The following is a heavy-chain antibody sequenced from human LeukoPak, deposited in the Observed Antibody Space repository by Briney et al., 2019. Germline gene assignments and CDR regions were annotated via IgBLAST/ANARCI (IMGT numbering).Heavy chain of an antibody. J-gene: IGHJ2*01. V-gene: IGHV4-34*01. Sequence: SETLSPTRAVFGGAFSGYYWSWIRQPPGKGLEWIGGNNHSGSTNYNPSLKSRVTISVDTSKNQFSLKLSSVTAADTAVYYCARSLPYWYFDLWGRGTLVTVSS. CDR3: ARSLPYWYFDL. CDR1: GGAFSGYY. CDR2: NNHSGST.